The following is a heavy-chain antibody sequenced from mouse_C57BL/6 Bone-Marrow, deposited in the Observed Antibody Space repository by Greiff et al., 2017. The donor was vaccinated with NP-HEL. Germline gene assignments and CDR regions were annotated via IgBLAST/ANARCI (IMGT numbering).Heavy chain of an antibody. CDR1: GFSLTSYG. V-gene: IGHV2-3*01. CDR3: ATATVVAPYFDC. CDR2: IWGDGST. J-gene: IGHJ2*01. Sequence: VKLMESGPGLVAPSQSLSITCTVSGFSLTSYGVSWVRQPPGTGLEWLGVIWGDGSTHSHLALISRLSISNDNSKSQVFLKLNSLQTDDTATYYCATATVVAPYFDCWGQGTTLTVSS. D-gene: IGHD1-1*01.